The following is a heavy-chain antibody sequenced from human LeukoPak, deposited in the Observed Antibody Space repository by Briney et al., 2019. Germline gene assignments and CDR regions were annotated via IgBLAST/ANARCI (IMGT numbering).Heavy chain of an antibody. V-gene: IGHV4-34*01. CDR3: ARLRLTGYYNYYYYGMDV. J-gene: IGHJ6*02. D-gene: IGHD3-9*01. Sequence: PSETLSLTCTVSGGSISSYYWSWIRQPPGKGLEWIGEINHSGSTNYNPSLKSRVTISVDTSKNQFSLKLSSVTAADTAVYYCARLRLTGYYNYYYYGMDVWGQGTTVTVSS. CDR2: INHSGST. CDR1: GGSISSYY.